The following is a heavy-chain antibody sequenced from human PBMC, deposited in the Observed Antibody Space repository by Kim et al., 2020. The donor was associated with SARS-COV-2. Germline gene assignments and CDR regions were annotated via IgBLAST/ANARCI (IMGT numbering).Heavy chain of an antibody. CDR2: TRNKADSYTT. V-gene: IGHV3-72*01. CDR3: ARETSGACDI. CDR1: GFTFSDHH. Sequence: GGSLRLSCAVSGFTFSDHHMDWVRQAPGKGLEWVGRTRNKADSYTTEYAASVKGRFTISRDDSKNSLSLQLNTLKTEDTAVYYCARETSGACDIWGQGTMVSVSS. J-gene: IGHJ3*02.